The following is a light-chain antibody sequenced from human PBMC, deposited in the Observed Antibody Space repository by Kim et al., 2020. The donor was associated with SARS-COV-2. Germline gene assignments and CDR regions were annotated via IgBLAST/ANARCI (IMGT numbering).Light chain of an antibody. CDR3: QSYDSSLSGVV. Sequence: GVTIPCTGSSSNIGAGYDVHWYQQLPGTAPKLLIYGNSNRPSGVPDRFSGSKSGTSASLAITGLQAEDEADYYCQSYDSSLSGVVFGGGTQLTVL. V-gene: IGLV1-40*01. CDR1: SSNIGAGYD. CDR2: GNS. J-gene: IGLJ2*01.